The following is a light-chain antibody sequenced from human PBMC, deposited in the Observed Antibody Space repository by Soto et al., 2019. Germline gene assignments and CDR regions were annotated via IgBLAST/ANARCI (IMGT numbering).Light chain of an antibody. Sequence: QSALTQPPSASGSPGQSVTISCIGTSSDVADYNFVSWYQQYPGKAPKLIIYEVSKRPSGVPDRFSGSKSGNTASLTVSGLQVEDEADYYCSSYANSNRVFGGGTKLTVL. V-gene: IGLV2-8*01. CDR2: EVS. J-gene: IGLJ3*02. CDR1: SSDVADYNF. CDR3: SSYANSNRV.